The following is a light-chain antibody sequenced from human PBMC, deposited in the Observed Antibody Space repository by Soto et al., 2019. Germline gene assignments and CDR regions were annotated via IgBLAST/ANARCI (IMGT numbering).Light chain of an antibody. CDR3: SSYTTSSTRV. CDR1: SSYVGIYNY. CDR2: EVT. J-gene: IGLJ1*01. Sequence: QSVLTQPASVSWAPGQSIAISCTGSSSYVGIYNYVSWYQQHPGKVPKLIIYEVTSRPSGVSNRFSGSKSGNTASLTISGLQAEDEADYYCSSYTTSSTRVFGTGTKVTVL. V-gene: IGLV2-14*01.